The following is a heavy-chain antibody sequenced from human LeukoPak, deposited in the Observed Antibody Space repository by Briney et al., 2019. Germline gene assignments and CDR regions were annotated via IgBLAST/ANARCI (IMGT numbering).Heavy chain of an antibody. V-gene: IGHV4-38-2*01. J-gene: IGHJ4*02. Sequence: SETLSLTCAVSGYSISSGYYWGWIRQPPGKGLEWIGSIYHSGSTHYNPSLKSRVTIAVDTSKNQLSLKLSSVTAADTAVYYCATMGYYDFWSGYYWGQGTLVTVSS. CDR3: ATMGYYDFWSGYY. CDR1: GYSISSGYY. D-gene: IGHD3-3*01. CDR2: IYHSGST.